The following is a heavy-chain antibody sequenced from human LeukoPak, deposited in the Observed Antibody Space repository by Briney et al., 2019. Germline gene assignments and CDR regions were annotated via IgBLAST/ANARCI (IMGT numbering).Heavy chain of an antibody. V-gene: IGHV1-69-2*01. J-gene: IGHJ6*03. D-gene: IGHD2-2*01. CDR2: VDPEDGET. Sequence: ASVKVSCKASGYTFSDYYMHWVQQAPGKGLEWMGRVDPEDGETIYAEKFQGRVTITADTSTDTAYMELSSLRSEDTAVYYCATDAPSRPDLVVVPALEARYYYCMDVWGKGTTVTVSS. CDR3: ATDAPSRPDLVVVPALEARYYYCMDV. CDR1: GYTFSDYY.